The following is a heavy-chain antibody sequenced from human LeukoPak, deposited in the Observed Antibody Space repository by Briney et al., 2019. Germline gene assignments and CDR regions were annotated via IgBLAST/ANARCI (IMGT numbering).Heavy chain of an antibody. CDR3: ARSPTSAAYYYYGMDV. CDR2: ISSSSSYI. V-gene: IGHV3-21*01. D-gene: IGHD1-26*01. Sequence: PGGSLRLSCAASGFTFSSYSMNWVRQAPGKGLEWVSSISSSSSYIYYADSVKGRFTISRDNAKNSLYLQMNSLRDEDTAVYYCARSPTSAAYYYYGMDVWGQGTTVTVSS. CDR1: GFTFSSYS. J-gene: IGHJ6*02.